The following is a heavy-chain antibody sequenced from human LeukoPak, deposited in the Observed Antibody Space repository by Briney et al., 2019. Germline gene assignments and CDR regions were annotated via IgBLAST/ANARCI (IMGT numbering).Heavy chain of an antibody. CDR3: ARELNYDSSGYYFDY. D-gene: IGHD3-22*01. Sequence: EASVKVSCKASGYTFTVYFMHWVRQAPGQGLEWMGWINPNSGGTNYAQKFQGRVTMTRDTPISTAYMELSRLRSDDTAVYYCARELNYDSSGYYFDYWGQGTLVTVSS. CDR1: GYTFTVYF. J-gene: IGHJ4*02. CDR2: INPNSGGT. V-gene: IGHV1-2*02.